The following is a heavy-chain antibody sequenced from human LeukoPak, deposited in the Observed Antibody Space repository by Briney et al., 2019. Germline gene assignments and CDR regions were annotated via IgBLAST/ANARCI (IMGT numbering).Heavy chain of an antibody. CDR1: GFTFSNYP. J-gene: IGHJ3*02. CDR3: ARDNSHSNIYSTRGNAFDI. Sequence: PGGSLRLSCAASGFTFSNYPMHWVRQAPGKGLEWVAVISSDGNNKYYADSVKGRFTISRDNSKNTLYLQMNSLRAEDTAVYYCARDNSHSNIYSTRGNAFDIWGQGTMVGVSA. CDR2: ISSDGNNK. D-gene: IGHD3-16*01. V-gene: IGHV3-30-3*01.